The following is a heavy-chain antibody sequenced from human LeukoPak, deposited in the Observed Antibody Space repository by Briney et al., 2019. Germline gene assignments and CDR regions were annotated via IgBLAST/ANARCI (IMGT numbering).Heavy chain of an antibody. CDR3: ARPSRNGELAY. V-gene: IGHV3-43*02. CDR2: ITGDGGST. D-gene: IGHD1-1*01. CDR1: GFTFGGYA. J-gene: IGHJ4*02. Sequence: GGSLRLSCAASGFTFGGYAMHWVRQAPGKGLEWVSVITGDGGSTFYGGLVKGRFTISRDNNRNSLYLQMNSLRSEDTAFYYCARPSRNGELAYWGQGTLVTVAS.